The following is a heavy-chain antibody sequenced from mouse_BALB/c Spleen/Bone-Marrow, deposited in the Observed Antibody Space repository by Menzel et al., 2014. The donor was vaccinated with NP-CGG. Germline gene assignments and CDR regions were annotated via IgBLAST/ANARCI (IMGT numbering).Heavy chain of an antibody. V-gene: IGHV1S34*01. CDR2: ISCYNGAT. D-gene: IGHD2-4*01. CDR3: ARGDYGDWYFDV. CDR1: GYSFTGYY. Sequence: LVKTGASVKISCKASGYSFTGYYMHWVKQSYGKSLEWIGYISCYNGATSYNQKFKGEATFTVDTSSSTAYMQFNSLTSEDSAVYYCARGDYGDWYFDVWGAGTTVTVSS. J-gene: IGHJ1*01.